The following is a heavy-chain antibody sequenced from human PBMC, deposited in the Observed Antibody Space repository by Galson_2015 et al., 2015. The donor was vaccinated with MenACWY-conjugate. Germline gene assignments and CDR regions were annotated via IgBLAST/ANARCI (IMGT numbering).Heavy chain of an antibody. CDR2: IYYTGGT. Sequence: ETLSLTCTVSGGSINNSRYYWGWIRQPPGKGLAWIGSIYYTGGTYYNPSLRSRVTMSVDTSKNHFSLKLNSVTAADTAVYDCAGTLEYSNYRNDFDYWGQGTLVTVSS. D-gene: IGHD4-11*01. CDR3: AGTLEYSNYRNDFDY. CDR1: GGSINNSRYY. V-gene: IGHV4-39*01. J-gene: IGHJ4*02.